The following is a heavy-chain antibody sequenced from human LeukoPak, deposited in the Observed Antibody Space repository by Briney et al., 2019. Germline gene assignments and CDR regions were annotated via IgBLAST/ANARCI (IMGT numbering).Heavy chain of an antibody. V-gene: IGHV4-39*01. D-gene: IGHD1-26*01. CDR3: ASEGGPTLPSRSYFDY. CDR1: GGSISSSSYY. J-gene: IGHJ4*02. CDR2: IYYSGST. Sequence: SETLSLTCTVSGGSISSSSYYWGWIRQPPGKGLEWIGSIYYSGSTYYNPSLKSRVTISVDTSKNQFSLKLSSVTAADTAVYYCASEGGPTLPSRSYFDYWGQETLVTVSS.